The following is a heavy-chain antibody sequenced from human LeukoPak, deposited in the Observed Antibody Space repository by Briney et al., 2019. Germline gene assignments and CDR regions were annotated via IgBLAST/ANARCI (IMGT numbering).Heavy chain of an antibody. CDR3: ARGPPRGKYYYMDV. D-gene: IGHD1-1*01. Sequence: PGGSLRLSCAASGFTFSSFDMHWVRQPTGQGLEWVSTIGTASDTYYPGSVEGRFTLSRDNAKNSLYLQMNSLTAGDTGVYYCARGPPRGKYYYMDVWGKGTTVTVPS. J-gene: IGHJ6*03. CDR2: IGTASDT. V-gene: IGHV3-13*01. CDR1: GFTFSSFD.